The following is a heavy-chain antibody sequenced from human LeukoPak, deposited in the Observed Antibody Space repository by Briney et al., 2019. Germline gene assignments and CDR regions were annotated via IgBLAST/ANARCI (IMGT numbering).Heavy chain of an antibody. CDR3: ARSIAAAGDLYFDY. CDR1: GFTFSSYG. CDR2: ISYDGSNK. Sequence: GGSLRPSCAASGFTFSSYGMHWVRQAPGKGLEWVAVISYDGSNKYYADSVKGRFTISRDNSKNTLYLQMNSLRAEDTAVYYCARSIAAAGDLYFDYWGQGTLVTVSS. J-gene: IGHJ4*02. V-gene: IGHV3-30*03. D-gene: IGHD6-13*01.